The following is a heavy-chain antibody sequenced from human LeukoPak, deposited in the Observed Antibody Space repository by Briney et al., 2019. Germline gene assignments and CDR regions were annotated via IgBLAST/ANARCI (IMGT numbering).Heavy chain of an antibody. J-gene: IGHJ5*02. CDR3: AKDGGA. CDR2: IRYDGSNK. Sequence: GGSLRLSCAASEFTFSTYGMHWVRQAPGKGLEWVAFIRYDGSNKYYADSVKGRFTIARDNSKNTLYLQMNSLRPEDTAIYYYAKDGGAWGQGTLVTVSS. V-gene: IGHV3-30*02. D-gene: IGHD2-15*01. CDR1: EFTFSTYG.